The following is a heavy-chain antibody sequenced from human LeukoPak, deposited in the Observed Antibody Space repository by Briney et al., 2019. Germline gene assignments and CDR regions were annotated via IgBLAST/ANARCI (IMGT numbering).Heavy chain of an antibody. Sequence: SETLSLTCTVSGGSISSYYWSWIRQPPGKGLEWIGEINHSGSTNYNPSLKSRVTISVDTSKNQFSLKLSSVTAADTAVYYCARLLGPIAAIDTGWGQGTLVTVSS. D-gene: IGHD6-13*01. CDR1: GGSISSYY. V-gene: IGHV4-34*01. J-gene: IGHJ4*02. CDR2: INHSGST. CDR3: ARLLGPIAAIDTG.